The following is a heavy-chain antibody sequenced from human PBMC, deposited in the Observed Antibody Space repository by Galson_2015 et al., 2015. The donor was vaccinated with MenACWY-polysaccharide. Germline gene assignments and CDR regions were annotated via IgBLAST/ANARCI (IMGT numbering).Heavy chain of an antibody. CDR3: ASEEIRGRSFGWFGP. V-gene: IGHV4-61*01. CDR1: GGSVNTGIYY. J-gene: IGHJ5*02. CDR2: IHSSGRT. D-gene: IGHD3-10*01. Sequence: SEPLSLTCAVSGGSVNTGIYYWAWLRQPPGEGLEWIGYIHSSGRTNYNPSLKSRVTISLDTSENQFSLRLTSVTAADTAVYYCASEEIRGRSFGWFGPWGQGSLVTVSS.